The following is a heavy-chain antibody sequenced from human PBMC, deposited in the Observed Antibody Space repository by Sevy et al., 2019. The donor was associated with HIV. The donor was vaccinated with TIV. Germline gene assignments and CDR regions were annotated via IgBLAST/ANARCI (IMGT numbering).Heavy chain of an antibody. CDR1: GGSISSYY. J-gene: IGHJ4*02. CDR3: ARAESSNYFDY. Sequence: SETLSLTCTVSGGSISSYYWSWIRQPPGKGLEWIGYIYYSGSTNYNPSFKSRVTISVDTSKNQFSLKLSSVTAADTAVYYCARAESSNYFDYWGQGTLVTVSS. V-gene: IGHV4-59*13. CDR2: IYYSGST.